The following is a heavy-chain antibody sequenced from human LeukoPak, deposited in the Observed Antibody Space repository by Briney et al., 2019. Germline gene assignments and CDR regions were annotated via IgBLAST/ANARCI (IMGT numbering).Heavy chain of an antibody. V-gene: IGHV3-23*01. Sequence: GGSLRLSCAAPGFTFSSYAMSWVRQAPGKGLEWVSAISGSRGSTYYADSVKGRFTISRDNSKNTLYLQMNSLRAEDTAVYYCAIHPYSRSWYGVDYWGQGTLATVSS. CDR1: GFTFSSYA. CDR3: AIHPYSRSWYGVDY. CDR2: ISGSRGST. D-gene: IGHD6-13*01. J-gene: IGHJ4*02.